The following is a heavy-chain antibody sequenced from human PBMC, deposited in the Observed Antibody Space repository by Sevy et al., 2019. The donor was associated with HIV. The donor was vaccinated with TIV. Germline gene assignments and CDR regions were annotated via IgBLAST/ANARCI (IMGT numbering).Heavy chain of an antibody. D-gene: IGHD3-22*01. Sequence: SETLSLTCTVSGDSISNYFWSWIRQPPGKGVEWIANVFDSGSTNYNPSLKSRVTISVDTSKNQFSLKLYSVTAADTAVYYCARGDGVYYDGSVYYPDGAFDIWGQGTMVTVSS. CDR3: ARGDGVYYDGSVYYPDGAFDI. CDR1: GDSISNYF. J-gene: IGHJ3*02. CDR2: VFDSGST. V-gene: IGHV4-59*01.